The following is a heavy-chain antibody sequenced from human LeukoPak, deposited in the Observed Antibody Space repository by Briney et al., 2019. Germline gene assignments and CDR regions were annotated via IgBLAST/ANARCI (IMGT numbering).Heavy chain of an antibody. Sequence: PGGSLRLSCAASGFTFSSYGMHWVRQAPGKGLEWVAFIRYDGSNKYYADSVKGRFTISRDNSKNTLYLQMNSLRAEDTAVYYCAKDRAFIAAAGTVDYWGQGTLVTVSS. CDR2: IRYDGSNK. V-gene: IGHV3-30*02. CDR3: AKDRAFIAAAGTVDY. CDR1: GFTFSSYG. J-gene: IGHJ4*02. D-gene: IGHD6-13*01.